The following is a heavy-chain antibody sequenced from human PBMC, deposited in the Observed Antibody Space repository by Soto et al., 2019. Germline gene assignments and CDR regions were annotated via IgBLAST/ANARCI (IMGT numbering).Heavy chain of an antibody. J-gene: IGHJ4*02. CDR3: VSEMPLLGVFDF. CDR1: GLTFTNAW. Sequence: GGSLRLSCVTYGLTFTNAWMNWVRQAPGKGLEWVGRIRTKSDGETTEYAAPVKGRIAISRDDLRKTLFLEMNSLDSDDSAVYYCVSEMPLLGVFDFWGQGTLVTVSS. V-gene: IGHV3-15*01. CDR2: IRTKSDGETT. D-gene: IGHD3-16*01.